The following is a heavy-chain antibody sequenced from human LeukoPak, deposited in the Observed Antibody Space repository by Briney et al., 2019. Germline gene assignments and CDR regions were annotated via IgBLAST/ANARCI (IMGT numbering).Heavy chain of an antibody. CDR3: ARDDALGDNALDI. CDR2: ILNDGSQE. Sequence: PGGSLRLSCAASGFTFSSYGMHWVRQAPSKGLEWVAVILNDGSQEKYADSVKGRFTISRDNSKNTLFLQMNSLRAEDTAVYYCARDDALGDNALDIWGQGTMVTVSS. CDR1: GFTFSSYG. J-gene: IGHJ3*02. D-gene: IGHD3-16*01. V-gene: IGHV3-33*01.